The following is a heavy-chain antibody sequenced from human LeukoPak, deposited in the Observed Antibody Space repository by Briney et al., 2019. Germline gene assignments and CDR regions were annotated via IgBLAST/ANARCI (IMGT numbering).Heavy chain of an antibody. Sequence: GGSLRLSCAASGFTFSSYEMNWVRQAPGKGLEWVSYISSSGSAIYYADSVKGRFTIPRDNAKNSLYLQMNSLRAEDTAVYYCARVLRGLGVACDYWGQGTLVTVSS. D-gene: IGHD6-19*01. CDR2: ISSSGSAI. CDR3: ARVLRGLGVACDY. V-gene: IGHV3-48*03. CDR1: GFTFSSYE. J-gene: IGHJ4*02.